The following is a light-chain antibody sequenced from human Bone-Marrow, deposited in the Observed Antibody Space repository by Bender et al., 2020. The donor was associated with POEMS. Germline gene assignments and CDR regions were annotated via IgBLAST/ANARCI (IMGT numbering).Light chain of an antibody. J-gene: IGLJ3*02. CDR2: EGT. V-gene: IGLV2-23*01. CDR1: SSDIGGYNY. Sequence: QSALTQPASVSGSPGQSITISCTGTSSDIGGYNYVSWYQQHPGKAPKLMIYEGTERPSGISARFSGSKSGNTSSLTISGLQAEDEADYYCCSYAGGLTWVFGGGAKLTVL. CDR3: CSYAGGLTWV.